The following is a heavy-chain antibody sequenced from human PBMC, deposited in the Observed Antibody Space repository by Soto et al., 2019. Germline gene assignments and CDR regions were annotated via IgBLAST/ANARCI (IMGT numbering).Heavy chain of an antibody. CDR1: GFTFSSYA. V-gene: IGHV3-23*01. J-gene: IGHJ4*02. Sequence: PGGSLRLSCAASGFTFSSYAMSWVRQAPGKGLEWVSAISGSGGSTYYADSVKGRFTISRDNSKNTLYLQMNSLRAEDTAVYYCAKEGQDITMIVVVSPEYYFDYWGQGTLVTVSS. CDR2: ISGSGGST. CDR3: AKEGQDITMIVVVSPEYYFDY. D-gene: IGHD3-22*01.